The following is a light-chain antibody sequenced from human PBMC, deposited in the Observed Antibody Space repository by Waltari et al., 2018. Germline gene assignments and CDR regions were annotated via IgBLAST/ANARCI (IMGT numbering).Light chain of an antibody. CDR3: SSYTRISTWV. Sequence: QSALTQPASVSGSPGQSITISCTGTSSDVGAYNYVSWYQQHPGKAPQLMIYDVTKRPSGVSNRFSGSKSGNTASLTISGLQAEDEADYYCSSYTRISTWVFGGGTKLTVL. J-gene: IGLJ3*02. CDR2: DVT. CDR1: SSDVGAYNY. V-gene: IGLV2-14*01.